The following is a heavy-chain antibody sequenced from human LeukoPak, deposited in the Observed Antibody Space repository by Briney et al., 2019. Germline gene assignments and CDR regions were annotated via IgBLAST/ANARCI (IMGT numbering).Heavy chain of an antibody. CDR2: IWYDGSNK. CDR3: ARVKGRAASNYHYGMDV. CDR1: GFTFSSYG. Sequence: GGSLGLSCAASGFTFSSYGMHWVRQAPGKGLEWVAVIWYDGSNKYYADSVKGRFTISRDNSKNTLYLQMNSLRAEDTAVYYCARVKGRAASNYHYGMDVWGQGTTVTVSS. V-gene: IGHV3-33*01. D-gene: IGHD2-15*01. J-gene: IGHJ6*02.